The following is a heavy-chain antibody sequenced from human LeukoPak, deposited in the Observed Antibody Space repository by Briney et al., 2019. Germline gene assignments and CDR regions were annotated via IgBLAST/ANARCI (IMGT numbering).Heavy chain of an antibody. CDR2: FDPEDGET. Sequence: GASVKVSCKVSGYTLTELSMHWVRQAPGKGLEWMGGFDPEDGETIYAQKFQGRVTMTRNTSISTAYMELSSLRSEDTAVYYCARGPRGAAGYNWNDLNYWGQGTLVTVSS. D-gene: IGHD1-20*01. J-gene: IGHJ4*02. CDR1: GYTLTELS. CDR3: ARGPRGAAGYNWNDLNY. V-gene: IGHV1-24*01.